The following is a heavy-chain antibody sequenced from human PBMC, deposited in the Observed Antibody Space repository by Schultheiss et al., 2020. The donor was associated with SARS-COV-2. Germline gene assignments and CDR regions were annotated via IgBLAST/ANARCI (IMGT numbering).Heavy chain of an antibody. CDR3: AREAYYYYGMDV. CDR2: ISSSSSTI. Sequence: GGSLRLSCAASGFTFSSYAMHWVRQAPGKGLEWVSYISSSSSTIYYADSVKGRFTISRDNAKNSLYLQMNSLRAEDMAVYYCAREAYYYYGMDVWGQGTTVTVSS. CDR1: GFTFSSYA. V-gene: IGHV3-48*04. J-gene: IGHJ6*02.